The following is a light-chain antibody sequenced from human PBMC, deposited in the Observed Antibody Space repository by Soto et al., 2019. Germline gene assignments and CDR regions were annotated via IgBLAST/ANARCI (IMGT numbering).Light chain of an antibody. CDR3: QQNYSPPRT. J-gene: IGKJ2*01. CDR1: QSVSTH. V-gene: IGKV1-39*01. CDR2: AAS. Sequence: DIQMTQSPSSLSASIGDRVTITCRASQSVSTHLNWYHQKPGKAPVLLIYAASSLQAGFRSRFSGSGSGTDFTLTISSLHAEDFGDYYWQQNYSPPRTFGQGTNLEIK.